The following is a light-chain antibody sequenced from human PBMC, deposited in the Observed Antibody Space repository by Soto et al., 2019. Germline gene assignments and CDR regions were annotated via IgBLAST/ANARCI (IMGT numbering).Light chain of an antibody. J-gene: IGKJ4*01. CDR3: QPYNNWPLT. CDR2: DTS. V-gene: IGKV3-15*01. Sequence: EIVLSQSPATLSLSQGERVTLSCRASQSVRSFLAWYQQKPGQAPRLLIYDTSTRATGVPTRFSGSRSGAEFTLTINSLQSEDFAVYYCQPYNNWPLTFGGGTKVDIK. CDR1: QSVRSF.